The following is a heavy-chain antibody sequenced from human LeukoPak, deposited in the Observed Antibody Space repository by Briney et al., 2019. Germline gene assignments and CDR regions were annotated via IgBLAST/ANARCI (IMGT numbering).Heavy chain of an antibody. CDR3: AKRPAENYYFDY. D-gene: IGHD1-7*01. J-gene: IGHJ4*02. V-gene: IGHV3-23*01. CDR2: ISGSGGST. CDR1: GFTFDDYA. Sequence: GGSLRLSCAASGFTFDDYAMHWVRQAPGKGLEWVSAISGSGGSTYYADSVKGRFTISRDNSKNTLYLQMNSLRAEDTAVYYCAKRPAENYYFDYWGQGTLVTVSS.